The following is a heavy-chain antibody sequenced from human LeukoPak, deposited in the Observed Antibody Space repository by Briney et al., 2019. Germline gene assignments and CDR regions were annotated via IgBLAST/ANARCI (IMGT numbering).Heavy chain of an antibody. CDR2: INHNGNVN. V-gene: IGHV3-7*04. J-gene: IGHJ6*02. Sequence: PGGSLRLSCAASGFTFSSYWMNWARQAPGKGLEWVASINHNGNVNYYVDSVKGRFTISRDNAKNSLYLQTSNLRAEDTAVYFCARGGGLDAWGQGATVTVSS. CDR1: GFTFSSYW. CDR3: ARGGGLDA.